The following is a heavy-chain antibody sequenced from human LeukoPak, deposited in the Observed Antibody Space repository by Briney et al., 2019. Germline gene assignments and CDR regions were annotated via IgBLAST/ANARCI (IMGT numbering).Heavy chain of an antibody. Sequence: GGSLRLSCAASGFTFSSYGMHWVRQAPGKGLEWVAVISYDGSNKYYADSVKGRFTISRDNSKNTLYLQMNSLRAEDTAVYYCAKDDYGDYGVLDYWGQGTLVTVSS. V-gene: IGHV3-30*18. CDR3: AKDDYGDYGVLDY. CDR2: ISYDGSNK. CDR1: GFTFSSYG. D-gene: IGHD4-17*01. J-gene: IGHJ4*02.